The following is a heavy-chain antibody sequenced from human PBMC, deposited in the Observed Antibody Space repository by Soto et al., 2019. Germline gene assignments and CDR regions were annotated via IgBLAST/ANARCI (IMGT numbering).Heavy chain of an antibody. Sequence: SETLYLTCTVSGGSISSYYWSWIRQPPGKGLEWIGYIYYSGSTNYNPSLKSRVTISVDTSKNQFSLKLSSVTAADTAVYYCARGRYCSGGSCYSFLDTALWVGGFDPWGQGTLVTVSS. D-gene: IGHD2-15*01. CDR1: GGSISSYY. CDR3: ARGRYCSGGSCYSFLDTALWVGGFDP. J-gene: IGHJ5*02. V-gene: IGHV4-59*01. CDR2: IYYSGST.